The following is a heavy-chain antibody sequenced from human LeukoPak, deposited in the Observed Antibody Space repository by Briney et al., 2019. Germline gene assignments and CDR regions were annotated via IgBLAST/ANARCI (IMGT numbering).Heavy chain of an antibody. CDR1: GFTFSSYA. Sequence: PGRSLRLSCAASGFTFSSYAMHWVRQAPGKGLEWVAVMSHDGTNKYYADSVKGRFTISRDNSKNTVFLQMNSLRVEDTAVYYCAKDYEGRFWGQGTLVTVSS. CDR2: MSHDGTNK. CDR3: AKDYEGRF. J-gene: IGHJ4*02. D-gene: IGHD3-3*01. V-gene: IGHV3-30*18.